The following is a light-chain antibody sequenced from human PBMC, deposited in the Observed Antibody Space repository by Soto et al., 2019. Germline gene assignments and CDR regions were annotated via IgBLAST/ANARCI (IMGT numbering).Light chain of an antibody. J-gene: IGKJ1*01. CDR1: QRVSSNS. CDR2: GAS. Sequence: PGERATLSCRASQRVSSNSLAWFQQKPGQAPRLLIFGASSRATGIPDRFSGSGSGTDFTLTISRLEPEDFAVYYCQHYGTLPWTFGQGTKVEIK. V-gene: IGKV3-20*01. CDR3: QHYGTLPWT.